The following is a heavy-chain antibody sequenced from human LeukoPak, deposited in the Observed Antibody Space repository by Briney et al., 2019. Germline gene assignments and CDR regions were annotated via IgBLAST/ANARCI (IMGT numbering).Heavy chain of an antibody. CDR3: ARAAAGNDAFDI. D-gene: IGHD6-13*01. V-gene: IGHV1-2*02. CDR1: GNPFTGPY. Sequence: ASSKGACKASGNPFTGPYIHWVQQTPGQGLEWMGWINPNSGGTNYAQKFQGRVTMTRDTSISTAYMELSRLRSDDTAVYYCARAAAGNDAFDIWGQGTMVTVSS. CDR2: INPNSGGT. J-gene: IGHJ3*02.